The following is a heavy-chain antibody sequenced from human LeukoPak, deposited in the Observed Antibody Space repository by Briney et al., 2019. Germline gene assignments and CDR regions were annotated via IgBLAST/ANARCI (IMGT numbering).Heavy chain of an antibody. CDR1: GYTFTSYD. CDR2: MNPNSGNT. CDR3: ARVVPDFINWFDP. D-gene: IGHD2-2*01. Sequence: ASVKVSCKASGYTFTSYDINWVRQATEQGLEWMGWMNPNSGNTGYAQKFQGRVTITRNTSISTAYMELSSLRSEDTAVYYCARVVPDFINWFDPWGQGTLVTVSS. J-gene: IGHJ5*02. V-gene: IGHV1-8*03.